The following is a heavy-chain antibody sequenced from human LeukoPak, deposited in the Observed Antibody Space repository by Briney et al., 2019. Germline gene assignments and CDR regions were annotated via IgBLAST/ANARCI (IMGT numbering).Heavy chain of an antibody. V-gene: IGHV1-2*02. D-gene: IGHD6-25*01. Sequence: ASVKVSCKASGYTFTGYYMHWVRQAPGQGLEWMGWINPNSGGTNYAQKFKGRVTITRDTSISTDYMELNRLRSDDTAVYYCARAQRPEGGWGQGTLVTVS. CDR2: INPNSGGT. J-gene: IGHJ4*02. CDR1: GYTFTGYY. CDR3: ARAQRPEGG.